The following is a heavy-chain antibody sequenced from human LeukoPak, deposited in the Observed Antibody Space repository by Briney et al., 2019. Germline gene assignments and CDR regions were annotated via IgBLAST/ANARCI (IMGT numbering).Heavy chain of an antibody. D-gene: IGHD4-17*01. CDR1: GFTFSDYA. Sequence: GGSLRLSCAASGFTFSDYALIWVRQAPGKGLEWISAIRGTGGTTYYADSVKGRCTISKDNSRNTVYLQMNSLRAEDTALYFCGKDPNGDYVGAFDFWGPGTMVTVSS. V-gene: IGHV3-23*01. CDR3: GKDPNGDYVGAFDF. J-gene: IGHJ3*01. CDR2: IRGTGGTT.